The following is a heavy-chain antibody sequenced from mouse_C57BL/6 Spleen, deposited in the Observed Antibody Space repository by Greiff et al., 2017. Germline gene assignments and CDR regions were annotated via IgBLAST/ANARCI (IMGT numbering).Heavy chain of an antibody. V-gene: IGHV10-1*01. J-gene: IGHJ4*01. CDR2: IRSKSNNYAT. CDR1: GFSFNTYA. CDR3: VRGRYYDYDGYAMDY. Sequence: EVKLMESGGGLVQPKGSLKLSCAASGFSFNTYAMNWVRQAPGKGLEWVARIRSKSNNYATYYADSVKDRFTISRDDSESMLYLQMNNLKTEDTAMYYCVRGRYYDYDGYAMDYWGQGTSVTVSS. D-gene: IGHD2-4*01.